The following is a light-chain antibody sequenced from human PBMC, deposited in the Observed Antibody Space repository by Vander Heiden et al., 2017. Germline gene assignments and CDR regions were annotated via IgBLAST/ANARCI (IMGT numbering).Light chain of an antibody. V-gene: IGKV1-13*02. Sequence: AIELTQSPYSLAASVGDRATITCRASQGISSSLAWYQQKPGQAPKLLIYDASSWESGVPSRFSGSGSGTDFTLTISSLQPEDFATYYCQQFNSYPLTFGHGTKLEIK. CDR1: QGISSS. CDR3: QQFNSYPLT. CDR2: DAS. J-gene: IGKJ2*01.